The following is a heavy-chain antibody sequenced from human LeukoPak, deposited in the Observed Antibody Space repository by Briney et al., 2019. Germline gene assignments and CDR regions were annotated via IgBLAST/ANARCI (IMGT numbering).Heavy chain of an antibody. V-gene: IGHV3-7*01. CDR2: IKQDGSEK. D-gene: IGHD1-26*01. J-gene: IGHJ4*02. CDR1: GFTFSSYW. CDR3: ARDDGGVGATIDY. Sequence: GGSLRLSCAASGFTFSSYWMSWVRQAPGKGLEWVANIKQDGSEKYYVDSVKGRFTISRDNAKNSLYLQVNSLRAEDTAVYYCARDDGGVGATIDYWGQGTLVTVSS.